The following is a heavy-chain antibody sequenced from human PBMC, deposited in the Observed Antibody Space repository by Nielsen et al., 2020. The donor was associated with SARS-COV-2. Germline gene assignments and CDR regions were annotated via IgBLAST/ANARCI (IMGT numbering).Heavy chain of an antibody. D-gene: IGHD3-22*01. CDR3: ARSTGGYYDSSGPQAQIGYYYGMDV. J-gene: IGHJ6*02. V-gene: IGHV4-34*01. Sequence: SETLSLTCAVYGGSFSGYYWSWIRQPPGKGLEWIGEINHSGSTNYNPSPKSRVTISVDTSKNQFSLKLSSVTAADTAVYYCARSTGGYYDSSGPQAQIGYYYGMDVWGQGTTVTVSS. CDR2: INHSGST. CDR1: GGSFSGYY.